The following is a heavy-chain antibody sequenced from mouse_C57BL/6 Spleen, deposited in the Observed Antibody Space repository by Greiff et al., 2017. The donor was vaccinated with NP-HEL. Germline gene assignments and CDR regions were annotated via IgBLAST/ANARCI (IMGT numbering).Heavy chain of an antibody. CDR1: GFTFSSYG. V-gene: IGHV5-6*02. J-gene: IGHJ4*01. Sequence: DVKLVESGGDLVKPGGSLKLSCAASGFTFSSYGMSWVRQTPDKRLEWVATISSGGSYTYYPDSVKGRFTISRDNAKNTLYLQMSSLKSEDTAMYYCASLTTAYAMDYWGQGTSVTVSS. D-gene: IGHD1-2*01. CDR3: ASLTTAYAMDY. CDR2: ISSGGSYT.